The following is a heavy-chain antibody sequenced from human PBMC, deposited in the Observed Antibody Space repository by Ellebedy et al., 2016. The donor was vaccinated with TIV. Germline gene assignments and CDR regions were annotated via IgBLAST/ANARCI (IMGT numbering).Heavy chain of an antibody. D-gene: IGHD1-14*01. J-gene: IGHJ4*02. CDR1: GSTFSTYT. Sequence: GGSLRLSCEDSGSTFSTYTMNWVRQFPGKGLEWIASIDPSGSSIYQPESLRGRFTISRDNTKSLLYLQMSSLRVEDTAVYYCARRSHTNPGDYWGQGTLVTVSS. CDR3: ARRSHTNPGDY. CDR2: IDPSGSSI. V-gene: IGHV3-21*01.